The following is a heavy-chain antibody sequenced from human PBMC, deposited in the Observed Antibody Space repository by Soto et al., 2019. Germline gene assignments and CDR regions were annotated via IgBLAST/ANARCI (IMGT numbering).Heavy chain of an antibody. D-gene: IGHD3-3*01. CDR3: ARDDDFWSGYFTGMDV. V-gene: IGHV1-3*01. CDR1: GYTFTSYA. CDR2: INAGNGNT. Sequence: GASVKVSCKASGYTFTSYATHWVRQAPGQRLEWMGWINAGNGNTKYSQKFQGRVTITRDTSASTAYMELSSLRSEDTAVYYCARDDDFWSGYFTGMDVWGQGTTVTVSS. J-gene: IGHJ6*02.